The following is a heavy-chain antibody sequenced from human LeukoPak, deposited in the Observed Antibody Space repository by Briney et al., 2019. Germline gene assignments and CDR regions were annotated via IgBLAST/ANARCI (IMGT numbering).Heavy chain of an antibody. CDR1: GSPFSSSA. J-gene: IGHJ4*02. Sequence: GPLTPPGASLGSPFSSSAMTWVRQAPGKGLGWVSAIRGSGGSTYYAAPVKGRFTISRDNSKNTLYLQMNSLRAEDAAVYYCAKISESSGYYCYFDYWGQGALVTVSS. D-gene: IGHD3-22*01. CDR3: AKISESSGYYCYFDY. V-gene: IGHV3-23*01. CDR2: IRGSGGST.